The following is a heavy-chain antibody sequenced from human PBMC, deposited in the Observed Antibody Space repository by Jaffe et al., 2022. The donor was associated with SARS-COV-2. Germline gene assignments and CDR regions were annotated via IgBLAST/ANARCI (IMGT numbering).Heavy chain of an antibody. CDR2: IYYSGST. Sequence: QLQLQESGPGLVKPSETLSLTCTVSGGSISSSSYYWGWIRQPPGKGLEWIGSIYYSGSTYYNPSLKSRVTISVDTSKNQFSLKLSSVTAADTAVYYCARQGIAARRDLENWFDPWGQGTLVTVSS. V-gene: IGHV4-39*01. D-gene: IGHD6-6*01. CDR3: ARQGIAARRDLENWFDP. CDR1: GGSISSSSYY. J-gene: IGHJ5*02.